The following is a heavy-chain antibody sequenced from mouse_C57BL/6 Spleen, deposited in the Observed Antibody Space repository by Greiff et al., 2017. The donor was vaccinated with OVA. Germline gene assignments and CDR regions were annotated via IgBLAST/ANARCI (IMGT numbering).Heavy chain of an antibody. CDR3: ARWLLTFDY. CDR1: GYTFTSYW. V-gene: IGHV1-69*01. J-gene: IGHJ2*01. CDR2: IDPSDSYT. D-gene: IGHD2-3*01. Sequence: QVHVKQPGAELVMPGASVKLSCKASGYTFTSYWMHWVKQRPGQGLEWIGEIDPSDSYTNYNQKFKGKSTLTVDKSSSTAYMQLSSLTSEDSAVYYCARWLLTFDYWGQGTTLTVSS.